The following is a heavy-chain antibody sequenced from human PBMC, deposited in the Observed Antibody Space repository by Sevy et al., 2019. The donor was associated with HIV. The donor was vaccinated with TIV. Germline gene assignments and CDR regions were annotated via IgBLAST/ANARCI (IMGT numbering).Heavy chain of an antibody. CDR2: IYSGGST. Sequence: GGSLRLSCAASGFTVSSNYMSWVRQAPGKGLEWVSVIYSGGSTYYADSVKGRFTISRDNSKNTLYLQMNSLRAEETAVYYCASLYYYDSSGYFPGLRSFDIWGQGTMVTVSS. V-gene: IGHV3-53*01. CDR1: GFTVSSNY. CDR3: ASLYYYDSSGYFPGLRSFDI. J-gene: IGHJ3*02. D-gene: IGHD3-22*01.